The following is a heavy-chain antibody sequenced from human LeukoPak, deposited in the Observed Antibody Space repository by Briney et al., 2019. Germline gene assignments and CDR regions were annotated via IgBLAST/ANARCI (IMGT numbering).Heavy chain of an antibody. CDR2: IRYDGSNK. D-gene: IGHD4-17*01. J-gene: IGHJ1*01. CDR3: AKSFGDSLGAEYFQH. CDR1: GFTFSSYG. Sequence: PGGSLRLSCAASGFTFSSYGMHWVRQAPGKGLEWVAFIRYDGSNKYYADSVKGRFTISRDNSKNTLYLQMNSLRAEDTAVYYCAKSFGDSLGAEYFQHWGQGTLVTVSS. V-gene: IGHV3-30*02.